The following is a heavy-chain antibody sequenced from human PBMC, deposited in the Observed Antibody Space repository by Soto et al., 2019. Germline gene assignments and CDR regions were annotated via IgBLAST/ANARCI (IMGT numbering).Heavy chain of an antibody. Sequence: GGSLRLSCVASGFTFSAYGMDWVRQAPGKGLEWVAVISHDGSNKYYADSVKGRFTLPRDNSKNTLYLQMNSLGPDDTAVYYCARALGYNYGDRDHYYGMDVWGQGTTVTVSS. CDR2: ISHDGSNK. CDR3: ARALGYNYGDRDHYYGMDV. J-gene: IGHJ6*02. CDR1: GFTFSAYG. D-gene: IGHD5-18*01. V-gene: IGHV3-30-3*01.